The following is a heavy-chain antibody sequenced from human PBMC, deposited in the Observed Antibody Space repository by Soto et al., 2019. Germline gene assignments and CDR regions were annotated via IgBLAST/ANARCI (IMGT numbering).Heavy chain of an antibody. D-gene: IGHD6-13*01. CDR2: ISAYNGNT. Sequence: GASVKVSCKASGYTFTSYGISWVRQSPGQGLEWMGWISAYNGNTNNAQKFQGRVAVTTDTSTSTAYMELMNLRSDDTAVYYCARTSGYSSTDNWFDPWGQGTLVPVSS. CDR1: GYTFTSYG. V-gene: IGHV1-18*01. CDR3: ARTSGYSSTDNWFDP. J-gene: IGHJ5*02.